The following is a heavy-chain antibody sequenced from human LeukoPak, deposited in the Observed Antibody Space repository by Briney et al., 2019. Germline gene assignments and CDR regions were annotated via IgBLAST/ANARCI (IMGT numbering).Heavy chain of an antibody. CDR3: ARDRHRGSGSYPHNWFDP. V-gene: IGHV4-34*01. CDR1: GGSFSGYY. Sequence: YPSETLSLTCAVYGGSFSGYYWSWVRQPPEKGLEWIGEINHSGSTNYNPSLKSRVTISVDTSKNQFSLELTSVTAADTAVYYCARDRHRGSGSYPHNWFDPWGQGTLVTVSS. J-gene: IGHJ5*02. D-gene: IGHD3-10*01. CDR2: INHSGST.